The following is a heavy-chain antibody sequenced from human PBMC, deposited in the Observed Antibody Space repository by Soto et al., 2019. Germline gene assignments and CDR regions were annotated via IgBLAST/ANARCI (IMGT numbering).Heavy chain of an antibody. J-gene: IGHJ3*02. CDR2: ISYDGSNK. D-gene: IGHD1-26*01. CDR1: GFTFSSYG. V-gene: IGHV3-30*18. CDR3: AKSPYSGSFPNAFDI. Sequence: GGSLRLSCAASGFTFSSYGMHWVRQAPGKGLEWVAVISYDGSNKYYADSVKGRFTISRDNSKNTLYLQMNSLRAEDTAVYYCAKSPYSGSFPNAFDIWGQGTMVTVSS.